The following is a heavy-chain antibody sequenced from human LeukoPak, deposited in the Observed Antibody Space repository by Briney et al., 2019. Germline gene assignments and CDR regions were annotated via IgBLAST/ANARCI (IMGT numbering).Heavy chain of an antibody. J-gene: IGHJ5*02. V-gene: IGHV1-2*04. CDR3: ARDASKGIAAAGEPRFDP. D-gene: IGHD6-13*01. CDR1: GYTFTGYY. Sequence: GASVKVSCKASGYTFTGYYMHWVRQAPGQGLEWMGWINPNSGGTNYAQKFQGWVTMTRDTSISTAYMELSRLRSDDTAVYYCARDASKGIAAAGEPRFDPWGQGTLVTVSS. CDR2: INPNSGGT.